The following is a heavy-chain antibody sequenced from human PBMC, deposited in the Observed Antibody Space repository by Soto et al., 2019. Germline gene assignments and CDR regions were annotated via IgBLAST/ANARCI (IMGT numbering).Heavy chain of an antibody. Sequence: EMQLLESGGGLVQPGGSLRLFCAASGFTFTNYAMTWVRQARGKGLEWVSTITPTGATFYGDTVKGRFTISRDNSRSTVFLQMNSLRAEDTAMYYCARTDKFNSQSSGWANRFDYWGQGTLVTVSS. J-gene: IGHJ4*02. CDR1: GFTFTNYA. CDR2: ITPTGAT. D-gene: IGHD6-19*01. CDR3: ARTDKFNSQSSGWANRFDY. V-gene: IGHV3-23*01.